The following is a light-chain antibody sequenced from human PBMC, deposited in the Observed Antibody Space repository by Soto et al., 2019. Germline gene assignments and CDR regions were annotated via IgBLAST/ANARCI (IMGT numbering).Light chain of an antibody. CDR1: QNISRS. V-gene: IGKV3-20*01. Sequence: EIVMTQSPVTLSVSPGERATLSCRASQNISRSLAWYQQKPGQPPKLLIFGASNRATDIPARFSGGGSGTDFTLTISRLEPDDFALYYCQHYGASPITFGQGTRLEIK. CDR2: GAS. J-gene: IGKJ5*01. CDR3: QHYGASPIT.